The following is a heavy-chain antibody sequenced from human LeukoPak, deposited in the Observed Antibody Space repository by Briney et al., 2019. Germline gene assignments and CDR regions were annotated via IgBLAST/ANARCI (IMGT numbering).Heavy chain of an antibody. CDR3: ARQGF. V-gene: IGHV5-10-1*01. CDR2: IDPSDSYT. J-gene: IGHJ4*02. CDR1: GYSFTTYW. Sequence: GESLKISCKVSGYSFTTYWISWVRQMPGKGLEWMGRIDPSDSYTDYAPSFQGHVTISADRSLSTAYLQWYSLKASDTAMYYCARQGFWGQGTLVTVSS.